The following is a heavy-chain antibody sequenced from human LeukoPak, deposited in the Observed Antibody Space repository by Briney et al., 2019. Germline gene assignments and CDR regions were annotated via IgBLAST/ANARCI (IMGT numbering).Heavy chain of an antibody. D-gene: IGHD3-22*01. V-gene: IGHV5-51*01. CDR1: GYRFTSYW. J-gene: IGHJ5*02. CDR2: IYPGDSDT. CDR3: ARLQYYYDSSGYSNWFDP. Sequence: GASLKISCKGSGYRFTSYWIGWVRRLPGKGLEWMGIIYPGDSDTRYSPSFQGRVTISADKSISTAYLQWSSLKASDTATYYCARLQYYYDSSGYSNWFDPWGQGTLVTVSS.